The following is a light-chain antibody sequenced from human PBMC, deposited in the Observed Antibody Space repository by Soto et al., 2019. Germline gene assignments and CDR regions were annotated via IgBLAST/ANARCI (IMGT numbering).Light chain of an antibody. CDR2: DES. J-gene: IGKJ2*01. V-gene: IGKV1-39*01. CDR1: QDIDIY. CDR3: QQSYRTPYT. Sequence: TQMTQSPSSLSASVGDRVTITCRASQDIDIYLSWYQQKPGKVPKLLIYDESTLQSGVPLRFSGSGSGTDFTLTINNLQPEDVATYYCQQSYRTPYTFGQGTKV.